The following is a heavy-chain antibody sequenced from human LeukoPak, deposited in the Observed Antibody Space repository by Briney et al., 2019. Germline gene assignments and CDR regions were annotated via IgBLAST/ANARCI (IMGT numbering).Heavy chain of an antibody. J-gene: IGHJ4*02. Sequence: PETLSLTCTVSGDSISGKTYSWGWVRQPPGKGLEWIGYMYYSENTYYNPSLKSRVTISVDTSRIQFSLKLSSVTAADTAVYYCARYRSGSNRFDYWGQGTLVTVSS. CDR3: ARYRSGSNRFDY. V-gene: IGHV4-39*01. CDR2: MYYSENT. CDR1: GDSISGKTYS. D-gene: IGHD6-19*01.